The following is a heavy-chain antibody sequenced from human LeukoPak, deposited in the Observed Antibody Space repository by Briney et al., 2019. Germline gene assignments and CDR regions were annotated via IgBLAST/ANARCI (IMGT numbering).Heavy chain of an antibody. CDR3: ASQGGYSSSSFDY. Sequence: ASVKVSCKASGGTFSSYAISWVRQAPGQGLEWMGGIIPIFGTANYAQKFQGRVTITTDESTSTAYMELSSLRSEDTAVYYCASQGGYSSSSFDYWGQGTLVTVSS. D-gene: IGHD6-6*01. CDR2: IIPIFGTA. CDR1: GGTFSSYA. J-gene: IGHJ4*02. V-gene: IGHV1-69*05.